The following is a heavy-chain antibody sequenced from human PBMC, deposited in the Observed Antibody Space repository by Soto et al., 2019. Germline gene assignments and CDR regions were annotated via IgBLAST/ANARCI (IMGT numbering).Heavy chain of an antibody. Sequence: GGSLRLSCAASGFTFGDYAMSWVSQAPGKGLEWVGFIRSKAYGGTTEYAASVKGRFTISRDDSKSIAYLQMNSLKTEDTAVYYCTRGDWLVAFDIWGQGTMVTVSS. V-gene: IGHV3-49*04. CDR2: IRSKAYGGTT. CDR1: GFTFGDYA. CDR3: TRGDWLVAFDI. D-gene: IGHD6-19*01. J-gene: IGHJ3*02.